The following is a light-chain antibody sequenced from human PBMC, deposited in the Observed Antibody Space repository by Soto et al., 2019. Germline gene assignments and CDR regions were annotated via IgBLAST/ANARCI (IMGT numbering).Light chain of an antibody. CDR3: SSYTTSCSYV. CDR2: DVS. CDR1: SSDVGGYNY. Sequence: QSALTQPASGSGCPGQSITICCTGTSSDVGGYNYVSWYQQHPGKAPKLMISDVSNRPSGVSNRFSGSKSGNTASLSISGLQTEVVAEYYCSSYTTSCSYVFGTGTKVTVL. V-gene: IGLV2-14*01. J-gene: IGLJ1*01.